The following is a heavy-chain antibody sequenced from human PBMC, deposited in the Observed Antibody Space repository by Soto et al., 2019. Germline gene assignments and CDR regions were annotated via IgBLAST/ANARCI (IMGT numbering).Heavy chain of an antibody. CDR2: IIPALGTA. CDR1: GGTFSSHT. J-gene: IGHJ2*01. CDR3: ARADFGDYWYFDL. V-gene: IGHV1-69*08. D-gene: IGHD4-17*01. Sequence: QDQLVQSGAEVKKPGSSVKVSCKASGGTFSSHTFSWVRHAPGQGLEWMGRIIPALGTATYAQKFQGRVTITAVESATTGYIELTSLRAEDTDVYYCARADFGDYWYFDLWGCGTLVTVSS.